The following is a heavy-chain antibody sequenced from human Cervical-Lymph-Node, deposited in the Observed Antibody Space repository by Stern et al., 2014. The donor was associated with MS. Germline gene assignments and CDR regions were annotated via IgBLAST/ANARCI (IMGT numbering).Heavy chain of an antibody. D-gene: IGHD6-13*01. CDR2: ISPHTGGG. CDR1: GYSFTDFN. V-gene: IGHV1-2*06. J-gene: IGHJ6*02. Sequence: QVQLGQSGAEVKKPGASVKVSCKASGYSFTDFNTHWVRQAPGQGLEWMGRISPHTGGGRYAEKFQGRVTMTRDTSITTAYMELDRLTSDDTAVYYCATHGGSSFQMDVWGQGTTVTVSS. CDR3: ATHGGSSFQMDV.